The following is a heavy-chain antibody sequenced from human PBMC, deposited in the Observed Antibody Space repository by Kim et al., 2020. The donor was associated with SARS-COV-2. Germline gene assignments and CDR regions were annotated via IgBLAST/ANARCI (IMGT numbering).Heavy chain of an antibody. CDR1: GGSISSGGYY. D-gene: IGHD3-22*01. CDR3: ASMGYYYDSSGYYHTTYYYYGMDV. Sequence: SETLSLTCTVSGGSISSGGYYWSWIRQHPGKGLEWIGYIYYSGSTYYNPSLKSRVTISVDTSKNQFSLKLSSVTAADTAVYYCASMGYYYDSSGYYHTTYYYYGMDVWGQGTTVTVSS. J-gene: IGHJ6*02. CDR2: IYYSGST. V-gene: IGHV4-31*03.